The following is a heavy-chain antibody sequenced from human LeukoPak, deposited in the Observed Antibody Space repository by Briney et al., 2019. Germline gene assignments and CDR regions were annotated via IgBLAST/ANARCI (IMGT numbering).Heavy chain of an antibody. J-gene: IGHJ3*01. CDR3: VTDYGGSSGAFDV. V-gene: IGHV3-69-1*01. CDR2: ISSSSDI. D-gene: IGHD4-23*01. CDR1: GFTLSSYA. Sequence: GESLRLSCTSSGFTLSSYAMNWVRRAPGQGLEWVSSISSSSDIYYTDSVKGRFTISRDNAKNSLYLQMNSLRAEDTAVYYCVTDYGGSSGAFDVWGQGTMVTVSS.